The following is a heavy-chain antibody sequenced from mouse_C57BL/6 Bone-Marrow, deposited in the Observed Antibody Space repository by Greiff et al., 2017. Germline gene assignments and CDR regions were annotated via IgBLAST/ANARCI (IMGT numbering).Heavy chain of an antibody. D-gene: IGHD1-1*01. CDR3: ARRIYYYGRSYY. J-gene: IGHJ2*01. CDR2: IHPNSGST. Sequence: PGQGLEWIGMIHPNSGSTNYNEKFKSKATLTVDKSSSTAYIQLSSLTSEDSAVYDCARRIYYYGRSYYWGQGTTLTVSS. V-gene: IGHV1-64*01.